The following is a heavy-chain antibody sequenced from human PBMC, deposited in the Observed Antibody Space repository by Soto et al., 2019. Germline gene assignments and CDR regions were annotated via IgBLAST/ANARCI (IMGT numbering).Heavy chain of an antibody. CDR1: GFTVSSNY. V-gene: IGHV3-66*01. Sequence: EVQLVESGGGLVQPGGSLRLSCVAYGFTVSSNYMSWVRQAPGKGLEWVSVIFSGGSTNYADSVKGRFTISRDNSKNTLYLQMNSLRAEDTAVYYCATRVTAGNWGQGTLVTVSS. D-gene: IGHD2-21*02. CDR2: IFSGGST. J-gene: IGHJ4*02. CDR3: ATRVTAGN.